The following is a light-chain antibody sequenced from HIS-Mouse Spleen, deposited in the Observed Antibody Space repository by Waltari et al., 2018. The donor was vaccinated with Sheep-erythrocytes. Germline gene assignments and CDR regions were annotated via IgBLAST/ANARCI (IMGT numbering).Light chain of an antibody. Sequence: QSALTQPRSVSGSPGQSVTISCTGTSSDVGGYHFVFWYQQHPGKAPKLMIYDVSKRPSGVPDRFSGSKSGNTASLTISGLQAEDEADYYCCSYAGSYNHVFATGTKVTVL. CDR2: DVS. CDR1: SSDVGGYHF. V-gene: IGLV2-11*01. J-gene: IGLJ1*01. CDR3: CSYAGSYNHV.